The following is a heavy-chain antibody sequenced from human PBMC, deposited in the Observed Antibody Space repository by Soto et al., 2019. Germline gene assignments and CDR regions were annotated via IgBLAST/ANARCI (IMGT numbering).Heavy chain of an antibody. Sequence: GASGKVSCKASGYMFVTYGINWVRQAPGQGLEWMGWISAYNGNTKYAQNLQGRVTMTTDASTSTAYMEMRSLRSDDMAVYYCARDLDGSGSYYTDYWGPGTLVTVS. CDR3: ARDLDGSGSYYTDY. D-gene: IGHD3-10*01. J-gene: IGHJ4*02. CDR1: GYMFVTYG. CDR2: ISAYNGNT. V-gene: IGHV1-18*03.